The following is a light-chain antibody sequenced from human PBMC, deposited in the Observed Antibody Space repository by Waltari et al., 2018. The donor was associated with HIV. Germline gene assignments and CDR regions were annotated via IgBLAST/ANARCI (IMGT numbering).Light chain of an antibody. CDR2: DKT. Sequence: QSVLTQPPSVSGAPGQRVSISCTGSRSNLGAGFDVHWYQQVPGTAPTLLIYDKTIRPSGSHVRFAGSKSGASAALAITGLQAEDEAYYCCQSYDRGGSGCAVFGGGTKLTV. J-gene: IGLJ2*01. CDR1: RSNLGAGFD. CDR3: QSYDRGGSGCAV. V-gene: IGLV1-40*01.